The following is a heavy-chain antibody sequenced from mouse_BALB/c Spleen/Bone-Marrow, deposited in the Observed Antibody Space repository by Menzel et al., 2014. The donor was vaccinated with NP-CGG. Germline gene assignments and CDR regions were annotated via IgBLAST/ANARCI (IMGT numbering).Heavy chain of an antibody. CDR3: ARWNYGSSRYYAMDY. CDR2: ISYSGST. J-gene: IGHJ4*01. CDR1: GYSITSDYA. Sequence: EVQLQQSGPGLVKPSQSLSLTCTVTGYSITSDYAWSWIRQFPGNKLEWMGYISYSGSTSYNPSLKSRISITRDTSKNQLFLQLNSVTTEDTATYYCARWNYGSSRYYAMDYWGQGTSVTVSS. V-gene: IGHV3-2*02. D-gene: IGHD1-1*01.